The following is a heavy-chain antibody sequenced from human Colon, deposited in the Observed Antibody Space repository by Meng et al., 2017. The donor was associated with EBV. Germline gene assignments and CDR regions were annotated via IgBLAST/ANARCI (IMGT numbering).Heavy chain of an antibody. V-gene: IGHV4-30-4*01. CDR1: GDSVRSGEYF. J-gene: IGHJ4*02. CDR2: MDYRGST. D-gene: IGHD2-2*01. Sequence: HLLESRPGLVKPSPTLSLSCTVSGDSVRSGEYFWSWIRHPPGKGLEWIGYMDYRGSTFYNPSLKSRVTISVDTSKNQFSLKLSSVIAADTAVYLCARGELLWDYWGQGTLVTVSS. CDR3: ARGELLWDY.